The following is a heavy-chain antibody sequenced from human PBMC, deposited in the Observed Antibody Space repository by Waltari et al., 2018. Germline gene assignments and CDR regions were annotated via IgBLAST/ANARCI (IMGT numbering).Heavy chain of an antibody. CDR2: IDFSETL. V-gene: IGHV4-39*01. D-gene: IGHD3-9*01. CDR3: ARSGNYDILTGYSPDAFDV. J-gene: IGHJ3*01. CDR1: GDSISSSSFY. Sequence: QVQLQESGPGLVKPSETLSLTCSVSGDSISSSSFYWGVPRQPPGKGLEWIGTIDFSETLYYNPSLNRRVTISEDTSKNQVSLRLRSVTAADTAVYYCARSGNYDILTGYSPDAFDVWGQGT.